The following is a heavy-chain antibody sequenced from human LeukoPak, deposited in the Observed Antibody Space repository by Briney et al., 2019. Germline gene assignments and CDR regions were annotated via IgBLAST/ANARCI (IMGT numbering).Heavy chain of an antibody. J-gene: IGHJ4*02. CDR2: IWYDGSNK. Sequence: GRSLRLSCAASGFTFSSYGMHWVRQAPGKGLEWVAVIWYDGSNKYYADSVKGRFTISRDNSKNTLYLQMNSPRAEDTAVYYCARTPAYYYGSGSYFDYWGQGTLVTVSS. V-gene: IGHV3-33*01. D-gene: IGHD3-10*01. CDR1: GFTFSSYG. CDR3: ARTPAYYYGSGSYFDY.